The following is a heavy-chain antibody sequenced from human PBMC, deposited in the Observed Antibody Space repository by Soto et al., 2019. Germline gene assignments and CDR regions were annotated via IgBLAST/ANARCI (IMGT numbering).Heavy chain of an antibody. J-gene: IGHJ4*02. CDR3: AKLLGSATTYDY. Sequence: PGGSLRLSCAASGFMFSNSWMSWVRQAPGKGLEWVATIWPDGGTKYYLDSVEGRFTISRDNAKNSLYLQMNSLRAEDTAIYYCAKLLGSATTYDYWGQGTLVTVPQ. CDR2: IWPDGGTK. CDR1: GFMFSNSW. V-gene: IGHV3-7*01. D-gene: IGHD1-1*01.